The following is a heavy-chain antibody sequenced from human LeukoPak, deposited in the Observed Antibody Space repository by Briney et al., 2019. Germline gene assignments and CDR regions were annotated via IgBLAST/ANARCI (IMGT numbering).Heavy chain of an antibody. Sequence: GSLRLSCAASGFTFSSYSMNWVRQAPGKGLEWVSSISSSSSYIYYADSVKGRFTISRDNAKNSLYLQINSLRAEDTALYYCAKGRNRYFDYWGQGTLVTVSS. V-gene: IGHV3-21*04. CDR3: AKGRNRYFDY. CDR1: GFTFSSYS. J-gene: IGHJ4*02. CDR2: ISSSSSYI.